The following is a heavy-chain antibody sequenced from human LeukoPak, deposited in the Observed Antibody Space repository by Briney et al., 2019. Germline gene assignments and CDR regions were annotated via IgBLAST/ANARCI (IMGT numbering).Heavy chain of an antibody. D-gene: IGHD2-15*01. Sequence: SETLSLTCTVSGGSISSSSYYWGWIRQPPGKGLEWIGSIYYSGSTYYNPSLKSRVTISVDTSKNQFSLKLSSVTAAATAVYYCARLRATPYYYYYMDVWGKGTTVTVSS. V-gene: IGHV4-39*01. CDR2: IYYSGST. CDR1: GGSISSSSYY. J-gene: IGHJ6*03. CDR3: ARLRATPYYYYYMDV.